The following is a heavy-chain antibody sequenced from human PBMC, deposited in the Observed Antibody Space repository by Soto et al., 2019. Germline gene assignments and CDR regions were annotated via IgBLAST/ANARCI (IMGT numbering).Heavy chain of an antibody. J-gene: IGHJ6*02. V-gene: IGHV3-30*03. CDR3: ATDKDSSTIAAAGSLYYYYGMDV. CDR1: GFTFSSYG. CDR2: ISYDGSNK. D-gene: IGHD6-13*01. Sequence: GGSLRLSCAASGFTFSSYGMHWVRQAPGKGLEWVAVISYDGSNKYYADSVKGRFTISRDNSKNTLYLQMNSLRAEDTAVYYCATDKDSSTIAAAGSLYYYYGMDVWGQGTTVTVSS.